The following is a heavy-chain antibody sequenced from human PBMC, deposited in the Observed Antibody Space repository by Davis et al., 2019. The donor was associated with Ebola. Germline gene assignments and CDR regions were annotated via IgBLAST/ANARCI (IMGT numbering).Heavy chain of an antibody. V-gene: IGHV3-20*04. CDR3: ARVNAVTGYSRFDS. Sequence: GVLKISCAASGFTFDDYAMTWVRQAPGKGLEWVSGINWNGGSTGYADSVKGRFTISRDNAKNSLYLRLSSLRAEDTALYYCARVNAVTGYSRFDSWGQGTLVTVSS. CDR2: INWNGGST. CDR1: GFTFDDYA. J-gene: IGHJ5*01. D-gene: IGHD3-9*01.